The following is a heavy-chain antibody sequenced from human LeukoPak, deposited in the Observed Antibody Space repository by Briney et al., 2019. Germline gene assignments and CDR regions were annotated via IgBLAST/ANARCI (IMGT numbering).Heavy chain of an antibody. Sequence: ASVKVSCKASGYTFTEFFMHWVRQAPGQGLEWMGIIRPSGGSTNSAQKFQGRVTMTSDRSTSTVYMVLSSLTSADTAVYYCARAESSNWYAGIDYWGEGTLVTVSS. V-gene: IGHV1-46*01. J-gene: IGHJ4*02. D-gene: IGHD6-13*01. CDR1: GYTFTEFF. CDR3: ARAESSNWYAGIDY. CDR2: IRPSGGST.